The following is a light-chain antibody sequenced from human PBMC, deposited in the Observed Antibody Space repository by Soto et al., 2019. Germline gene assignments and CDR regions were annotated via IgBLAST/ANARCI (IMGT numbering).Light chain of an antibody. V-gene: IGLV2-8*01. Sequence: QSALTQPPSASGSPGQSVTISCTGTSSDVGGYDCVSWYQQHPGKAPKLMIYEVTKRPSGVPDRFSGSKSGNTASLTVSGLQAEGEADYYCSSYAGSNTVLFGGGTKLTVL. CDR3: SSYAGSNTVL. CDR2: EVT. J-gene: IGLJ2*01. CDR1: SSDVGGYDC.